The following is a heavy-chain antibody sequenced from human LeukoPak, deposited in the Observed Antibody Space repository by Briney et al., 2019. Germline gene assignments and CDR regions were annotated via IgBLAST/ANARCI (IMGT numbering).Heavy chain of an antibody. D-gene: IGHD6-13*01. CDR2: INSSGSTI. CDR1: GFTFSDYY. CDR3: VRERYSSSYYYYYYGMDV. Sequence: PGGSLRLSCAASGFTFSDYYMSWIRQAPGKGLEWVSYINSSGSTIYYADSVKGRFTISRDNAKNSLYLQMNSLRAEDTAVYYCVRERYSSSYYYYYYGMDVWGQGTTVTVSS. V-gene: IGHV3-11*01. J-gene: IGHJ6*02.